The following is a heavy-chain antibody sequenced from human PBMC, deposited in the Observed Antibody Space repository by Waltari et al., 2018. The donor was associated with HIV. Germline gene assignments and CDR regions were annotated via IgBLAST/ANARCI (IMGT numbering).Heavy chain of an antibody. Sequence: QVQLVQSGAEVKKPGASVKVSCKASGYTFTSYGISWVRQAPGQGLEWMGWISAYNGNTTYAQKLQGRLTMTTDPSTSTADMELRSLRSDDTAVYYCARDREQQLEWYFDLWGRGTLVTVSS. CDR3: ARDREQQLEWYFDL. J-gene: IGHJ2*01. CDR1: GYTFTSYG. D-gene: IGHD6-13*01. V-gene: IGHV1-18*01. CDR2: ISAYNGNT.